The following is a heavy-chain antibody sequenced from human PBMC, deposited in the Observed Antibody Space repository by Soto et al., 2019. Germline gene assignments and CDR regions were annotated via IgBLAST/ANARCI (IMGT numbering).Heavy chain of an antibody. Sequence: QVQLQESGPGLVKASQTLSLTCTVSGASISGSDHYWIWLRQPPGKGLEWIGHLSYPVNSYTPYYNPSLQNRPTLSLDTSKNQFSLNMTSVTAADTAVYFCARSGRSLLDYWGQGALVSVSS. CDR3: ARSGRSLLDY. V-gene: IGHV4-30-4*01. D-gene: IGHD1-26*01. J-gene: IGHJ4*02. CDR1: GASISGSDHY. CDR2: LSYPVNSYTP.